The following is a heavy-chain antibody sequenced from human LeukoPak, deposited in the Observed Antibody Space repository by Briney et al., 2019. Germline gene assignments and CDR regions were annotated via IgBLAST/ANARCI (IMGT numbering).Heavy chain of an antibody. V-gene: IGHV3-23*01. Sequence: GGSLRLSCAASGFTFSSYAMNWVRQAPGKGLEWVSAISGSGGSTYYADSVKGRFTISRDNSKNTLYLQMNSLRAEDTAVYCCAKLALYGSGSYYNEPFDYWGQGTLVTVSS. CDR1: GFTFSSYA. J-gene: IGHJ4*02. CDR3: AKLALYGSGSYYNEPFDY. CDR2: ISGSGGST. D-gene: IGHD3-10*01.